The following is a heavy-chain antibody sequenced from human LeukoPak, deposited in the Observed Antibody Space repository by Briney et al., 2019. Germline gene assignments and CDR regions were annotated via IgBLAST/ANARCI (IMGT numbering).Heavy chain of an antibody. CDR1: GFTFSSYS. D-gene: IGHD3-22*01. CDR2: ISGSGGST. V-gene: IGHV3-23*01. CDR3: AKEGARIYYDSSGYSYFDY. Sequence: SGGSLRLSCAASGFTFSSYSMNWVRQAPGKGLEWVSAISGSGGSTYYADSVKGRFTISRDNSKNTLYLQMNSLRAEDTAVYYCAKEGARIYYDSSGYSYFDYWGQGTLVTVSS. J-gene: IGHJ4*02.